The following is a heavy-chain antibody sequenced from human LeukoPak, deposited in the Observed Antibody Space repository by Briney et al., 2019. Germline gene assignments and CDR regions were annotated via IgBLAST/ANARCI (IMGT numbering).Heavy chain of an antibody. D-gene: IGHD5-24*01. CDR1: EFTFSHFA. J-gene: IGHJ4*01. CDR3: TRDAYNFNDFDY. CDR2: VSSHGNDG. Sequence: GGSLRLSCAVSEFTFSHFAMHWVRQAPGKGLEWVAVVSSHGNDGYYADSEKGRFTISRDNSKNTLYLQIDSPRAEDTAIYYCTRDAYNFNDFDYWGQGTLVTVSS. V-gene: IGHV3-30*01.